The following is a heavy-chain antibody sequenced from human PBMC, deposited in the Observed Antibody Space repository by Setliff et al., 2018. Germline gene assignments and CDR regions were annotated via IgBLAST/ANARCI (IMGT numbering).Heavy chain of an antibody. J-gene: IGHJ6*03. Sequence: LTCAVSGGSFSGYYWSWIRQPPGKGLEWIGEINHSGSTNYNPSLKSRVTISVDTSKNQFSLKLSSVAAADTAVYYCARGGYSYGHHYYYYMDVWGKGTTVTVSS. CDR2: INHSGST. D-gene: IGHD5-18*01. V-gene: IGHV4-34*01. CDR1: GGSFSGYY. CDR3: ARGGYSYGHHYYYYMDV.